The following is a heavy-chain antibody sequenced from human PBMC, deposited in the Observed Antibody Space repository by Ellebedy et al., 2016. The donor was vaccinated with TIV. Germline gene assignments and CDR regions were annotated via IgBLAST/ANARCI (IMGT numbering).Heavy chain of an antibody. Sequence: MPGGSLRLSCSVSGGSLSSTRYYWAWIRQPPGKGLEYIGSVYYSGSPYYSPSFKSRVTLYADTSKNQFSLNLRTATAADTAVYYCARTDPWQPIDDWGQGILVSVSS. J-gene: IGHJ4*02. CDR1: GGSLSSTRYY. V-gene: IGHV4-39*01. D-gene: IGHD2-21*02. CDR3: ARTDPWQPIDD. CDR2: VYYSGSP.